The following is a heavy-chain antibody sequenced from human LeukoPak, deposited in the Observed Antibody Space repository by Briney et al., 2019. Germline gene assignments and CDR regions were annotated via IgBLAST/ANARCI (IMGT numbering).Heavy chain of an antibody. Sequence: GGSLRLSCAASGFTFSSYGMHWVRQAPGKGLEWVAFIRYDGSNKYYADSVKGRFTISRDNSKNTLYLQMNSLRAEDTAVYYCANTRLAVAGPSFDYWGQGTLVTVSS. V-gene: IGHV3-30*02. CDR2: IRYDGSNK. CDR1: GFTFSSYG. CDR3: ANTRLAVAGPSFDY. D-gene: IGHD6-19*01. J-gene: IGHJ4*02.